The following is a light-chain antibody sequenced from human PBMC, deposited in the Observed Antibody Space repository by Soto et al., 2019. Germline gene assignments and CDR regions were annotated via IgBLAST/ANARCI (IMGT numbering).Light chain of an antibody. CDR3: QQYDNSPLT. Sequence: EIVVTQSPGTLSLSPGERATLSCRASQSVTSGYLAWYQQKPGQAPRLLIYGASNRATGIPDRFSGSGSGTDFTLTISRLEPEDFAVYYCQQYDNSPLTFGRGTKVDIK. CDR1: QSVTSGY. CDR2: GAS. J-gene: IGKJ4*01. V-gene: IGKV3-20*01.